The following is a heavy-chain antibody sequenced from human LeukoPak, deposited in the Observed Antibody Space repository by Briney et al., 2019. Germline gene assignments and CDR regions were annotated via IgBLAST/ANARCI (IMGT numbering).Heavy chain of an antibody. CDR2: ISFDGSNK. CDR1: GFTFSSYA. CDR3: AKNSIKVNYYYMDV. Sequence: GRSLRLSCAASGFTFSSYAMHWVRQAPGKGLEWVAVISFDGSNKYYADSVKGRFTISRDNSKNTLYLQMNSLRAEDTAVYYCAKNSIKVNYYYMDVWGKGTTVTISS. V-gene: IGHV3-30*04. J-gene: IGHJ6*03. D-gene: IGHD2-21*01.